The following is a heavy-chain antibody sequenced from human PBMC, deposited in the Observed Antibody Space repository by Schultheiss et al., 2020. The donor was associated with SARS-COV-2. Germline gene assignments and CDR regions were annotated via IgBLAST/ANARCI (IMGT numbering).Heavy chain of an antibody. J-gene: IGHJ4*02. V-gene: IGHV4-30-2*01. CDR1: GGSISSGGYS. CDR3: ARPGGDFWSGYQFDY. D-gene: IGHD3-3*01. CDR2: IYHSGST. Sequence: SETLSLTCAVSGGSISSGGYSWSWIRQPPGKGLEWIGYIYHSGSTYYNPSLKSRVTISVDRSKNQFSLKLSSVTAADTAVYYCARPGGDFWSGYQFDYWGQGTLVTVSS.